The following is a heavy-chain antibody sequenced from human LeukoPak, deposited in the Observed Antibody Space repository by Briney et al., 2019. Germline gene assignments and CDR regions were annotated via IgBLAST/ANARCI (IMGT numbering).Heavy chain of an antibody. Sequence: SETLSLTCAVYGGSFSGYYWSWIRQPPGKGLEWIGEINHSGSTNYNPSLKSRVTISVDTSKNQFSLKLSSVTAADTAVYYCARVSYYDFWSGKGDYFDYWGQGTLVTVSS. V-gene: IGHV4-34*01. CDR2: INHSGST. D-gene: IGHD3-3*01. CDR1: GGSFSGYY. CDR3: ARVSYYDFWSGKGDYFDY. J-gene: IGHJ4*02.